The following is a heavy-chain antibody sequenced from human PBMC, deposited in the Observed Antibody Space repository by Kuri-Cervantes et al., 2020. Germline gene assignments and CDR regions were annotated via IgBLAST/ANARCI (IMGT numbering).Heavy chain of an antibody. D-gene: IGHD6-19*01. J-gene: IGHJ6*02. CDR1: GSTFSNYG. CDR2: IIPILGTT. CDR3: ARGVKSSVWWSMDV. V-gene: IGHV1-69*10. Sequence: SVKVSCKTSGSTFSNYGIGWVRQAPGEGLAWMGGIIPILGTTHYAQKFQDRVTFTADKSTTTAYMELSRLRSDDTAVYYCARGVKSSVWWSMDVWGQGTTVTVSS.